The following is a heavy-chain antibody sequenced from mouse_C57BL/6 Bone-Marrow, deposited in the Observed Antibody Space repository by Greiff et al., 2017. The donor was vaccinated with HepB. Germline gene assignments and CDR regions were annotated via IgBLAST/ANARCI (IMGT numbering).Heavy chain of an antibody. CDR1: GYTFTAYT. V-gene: IGHV1-62-2*01. Sequence: QVQLQQSGAELVKPGASVKLSCKASGYTFTAYTIHWVKQRFGQGLAWIGWFYPGSGSIHYNEKFKEKANVSADKASSTDYMVLSRLTSEDSAVYCCARHEDAYGSSPYYFDYWGQGTTLTVSS. J-gene: IGHJ2*01. CDR2: FYPGSGSI. D-gene: IGHD1-1*01. CDR3: ARHEDAYGSSPYYFDY.